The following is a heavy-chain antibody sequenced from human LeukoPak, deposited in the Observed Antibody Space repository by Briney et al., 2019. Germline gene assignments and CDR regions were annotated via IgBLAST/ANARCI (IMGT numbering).Heavy chain of an antibody. Sequence: PSQTLSLTCSVAAGSIGSGDYYWSWGRQPPGTGLEIIGYINRSGGTYYNPSLKTRLTISLHTSKNQFSLKLSSETAADTAVYYCARLTKSSTDYPRFFQHWGQGTLVTVSS. J-gene: IGHJ1*01. CDR3: ARLTKSSTDYPRFFQH. D-gene: IGHD2-2*01. CDR2: INRSGGT. CDR1: AGSIGSGDYY. V-gene: IGHV4-30-4*01.